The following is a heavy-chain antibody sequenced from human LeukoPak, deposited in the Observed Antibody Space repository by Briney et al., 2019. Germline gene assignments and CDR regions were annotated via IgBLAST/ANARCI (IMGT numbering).Heavy chain of an antibody. CDR2: ISGSGGST. CDR3: AKGSASGWHFYYFDY. CDR1: RFTFSGFTFSDYA. D-gene: IGHD6-19*01. J-gene: IGHJ4*02. Sequence: GGSLRLSCAASRFTFSGFTFSDYAMSWVRQAPGKGLEWVATISGSGGSTYHADSVKGRFTISRDNSMNTLFLQMNSLRAEDTAVYSCAKGSASGWHFYYFDYWGQGTLVTVSS. V-gene: IGHV3-23*01.